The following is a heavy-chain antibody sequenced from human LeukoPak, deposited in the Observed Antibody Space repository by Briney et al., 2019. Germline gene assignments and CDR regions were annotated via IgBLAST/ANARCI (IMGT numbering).Heavy chain of an antibody. J-gene: IGHJ4*02. V-gene: IGHV4-59*01. CDR1: GASISSYY. Sequence: SETLSLTCTVSGASISSYYWSWIRQPPGKGLEWIGYISDSGSTNYTPSLKSRVTISVDTSKNQFSLKLSSVTAADTAVYYCAKETFAVDYWGQGTLVTVSS. CDR3: AKETFAVDY. CDR2: ISDSGST.